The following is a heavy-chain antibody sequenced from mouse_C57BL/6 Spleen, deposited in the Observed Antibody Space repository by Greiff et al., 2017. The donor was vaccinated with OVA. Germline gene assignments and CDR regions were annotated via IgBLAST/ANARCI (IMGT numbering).Heavy chain of an antibody. J-gene: IGHJ3*01. CDR3: ARENSSGYVAY. CDR1: GYTFTSYG. D-gene: IGHD3-2*02. V-gene: IGHV1-81*01. Sequence: VKLMESGAELARPGASVKLSCKASGYTFTSYGISWVKQRTGQGLEWIGEIYPRSGNTYYNEKFKGKATLTADKSSSTAYMELRSLTSEDSAVYFCARENSSGYVAYWGQGTLVTVSA. CDR2: IYPRSGNT.